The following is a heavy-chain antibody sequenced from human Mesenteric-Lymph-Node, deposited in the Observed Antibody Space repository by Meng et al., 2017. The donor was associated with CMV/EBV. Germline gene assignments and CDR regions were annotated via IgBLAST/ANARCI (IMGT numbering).Heavy chain of an antibody. CDR2: MYYHGSS. CDR1: GDSVNGRSYY. Sequence: SGDSVNGRSYYWTWIRPPPGKGLEWIGYMYYHGSSHYDTSLTRRATLSVAKSNNQFSLQLHSVTAADTAVYYCARDRHPGWPNWFDPWGQGTLVPVSS. D-gene: IGHD6-19*01. J-gene: IGHJ5*02. CDR3: ARDRHPGWPNWFDP. V-gene: IGHV4-61*01.